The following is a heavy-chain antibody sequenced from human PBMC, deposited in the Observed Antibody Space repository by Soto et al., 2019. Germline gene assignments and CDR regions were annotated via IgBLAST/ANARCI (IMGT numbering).Heavy chain of an antibody. CDR1: GGSISRSSYY. J-gene: IGHJ4*02. V-gene: IGHV4-39*01. D-gene: IGHD4-17*01. Sequence: QLQLQESGPGLVKPSETLSLTCTVSGGSISRSSYYWGWIRQPPGKGLEWIGCIYYSGSTYYNPAPKSRVTISVDTSKTPFSLNLSSVTAADTAVYYCARHDYGGFGLWGQGTLVTVSS. CDR2: IYYSGST. CDR3: ARHDYGGFGL.